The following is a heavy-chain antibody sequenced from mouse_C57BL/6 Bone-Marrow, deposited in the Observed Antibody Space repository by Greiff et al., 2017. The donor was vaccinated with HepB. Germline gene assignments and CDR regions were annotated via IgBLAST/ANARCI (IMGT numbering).Heavy chain of an antibody. J-gene: IGHJ2*01. CDR3: TLLRQGDY. V-gene: IGHV14-4*01. CDR1: GFNIKDDY. Sequence: VQLQQSGAELVRPGASVKLSCTASGFNIKDDYMHWVKQRPEQGLEWIGWIDPENGDTEYASKFQGKATITADTSSNTAYLQLSSLTSEDTAVYYCTLLRQGDYWGQGTTLTVSS. CDR2: IDPENGDT. D-gene: IGHD2-4*01.